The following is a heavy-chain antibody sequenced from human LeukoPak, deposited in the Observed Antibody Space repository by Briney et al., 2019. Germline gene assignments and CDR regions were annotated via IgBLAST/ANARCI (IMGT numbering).Heavy chain of an antibody. J-gene: IGHJ5*02. CDR2: IIPIFGTA. V-gene: IGHV1-69*13. Sequence: SVKVSYKASGGSFSSYAISWVRQAPGQGLEWMGGIIPIFGTANYAQKFQGRVSITADESTSTAYMELSSLRSEDTAVYYCASLTYYYGSGSYTAAAWGQGTLVTVSS. D-gene: IGHD3-10*01. CDR1: GGSFSSYA. CDR3: ASLTYYYGSGSYTAAA.